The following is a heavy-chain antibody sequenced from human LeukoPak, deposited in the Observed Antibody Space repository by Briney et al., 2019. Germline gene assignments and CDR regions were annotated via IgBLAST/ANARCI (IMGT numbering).Heavy chain of an antibody. CDR3: ARVQGGGSGSYYLPTPYYFDY. J-gene: IGHJ4*02. CDR2: IIPIFGTA. D-gene: IGHD3-10*01. Sequence: GASVKVSCKASGGTFSSYAISWVRQAPGQGLEWMGGIIPIFGTANYAQKFQGRVTITADESTSTAYMELSSLRSEDTAVYYCARVQGGGSGSYYLPTPYYFDYWGQGTLVTVSS. CDR1: GGTFSSYA. V-gene: IGHV1-69*13.